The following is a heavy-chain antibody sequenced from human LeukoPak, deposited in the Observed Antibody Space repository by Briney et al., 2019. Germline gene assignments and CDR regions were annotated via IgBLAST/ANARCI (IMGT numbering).Heavy chain of an antibody. CDR3: AKGILGTGSYSVPDY. Sequence: GGSLRLSCAASGFTFSSYGMSWVRQAPGKGLEWVSAISGSGDDTYYADSVKGRFTISRDNSKNTLYLQMSSLRAEDTAVYYCAKGILGTGSYSVPDYWGQGTLVTVSS. D-gene: IGHD3-10*01. V-gene: IGHV3-23*01. J-gene: IGHJ4*02. CDR1: GFTFSSYG. CDR2: ISGSGDDT.